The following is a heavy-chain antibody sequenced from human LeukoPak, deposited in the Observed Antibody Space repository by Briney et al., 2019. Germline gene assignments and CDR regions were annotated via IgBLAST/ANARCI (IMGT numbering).Heavy chain of an antibody. Sequence: GGSLGLSCVASGFSFRNYGMHWVRQAPGKGLEWVTFIRSDSSYKYYADSVKGRFTTSRDNSKSTLDLQMNSLRPEDTALYYCARDRGVSGNYYDYWGQGTLVTVSS. CDR2: IRSDSSYK. CDR1: GFSFRNYG. CDR3: ARDRGVSGNYYDY. V-gene: IGHV3-30*02. J-gene: IGHJ4*02. D-gene: IGHD3-10*01.